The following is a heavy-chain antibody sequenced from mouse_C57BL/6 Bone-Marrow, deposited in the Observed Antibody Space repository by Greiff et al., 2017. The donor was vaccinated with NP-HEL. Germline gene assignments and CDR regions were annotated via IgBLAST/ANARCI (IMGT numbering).Heavy chain of an antibody. Sequence: VQLQQSGAELVRPGASVKLSCTASGFNIKDDYMHWVKQRPEQGLEWIGWIDPENGDTEYASKFQGKATITADTSSHTAYLQLSSLTSEDTAVYYCTRYYGSSFFAYWGQGTLVTVSA. D-gene: IGHD1-1*01. V-gene: IGHV14-4*01. CDR3: TRYYGSSFFAY. J-gene: IGHJ3*01. CDR2: IDPENGDT. CDR1: GFNIKDDY.